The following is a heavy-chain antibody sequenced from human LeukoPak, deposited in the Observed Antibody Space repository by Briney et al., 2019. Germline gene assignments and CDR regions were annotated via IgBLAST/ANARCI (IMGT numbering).Heavy chain of an antibody. J-gene: IGHJ6*03. V-gene: IGHV4-34*01. CDR2: INHSGIT. CDR1: GGSFTDYY. CDR3: ARDSIAVAVDPDYYCYYMDV. D-gene: IGHD6-19*01. Sequence: SETLSLTCAVYGGSFTDYYWNWIRQPPGKGLEWIGEINHSGITNYNPSLKSRVTISADTSKNQFSLQLNSVTPEDTAVYYCARDSIAVAVDPDYYCYYMDVWGKGTTVTVSS.